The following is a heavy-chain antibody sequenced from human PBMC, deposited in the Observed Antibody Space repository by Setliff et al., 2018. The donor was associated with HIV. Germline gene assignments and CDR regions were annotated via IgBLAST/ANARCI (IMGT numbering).Heavy chain of an antibody. V-gene: IGHV4-61*09. Sequence: PSETLSLTCSVSGGSVSSSSYYWTWIRQPAGKGLEWIGHLHSSGDAYYGPSLKSRVAMSLDTSKNQYSLRLSSVTAADTAVYYCAREGGAYSGNPSDFWGQGALVTVSS. J-gene: IGHJ4*02. CDR1: GGSVSSSSYY. CDR3: AREGGAYSGNPSDF. D-gene: IGHD1-26*01. CDR2: LHSSGDA.